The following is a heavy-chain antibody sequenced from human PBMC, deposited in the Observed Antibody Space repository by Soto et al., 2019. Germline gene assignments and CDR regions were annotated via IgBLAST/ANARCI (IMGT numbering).Heavy chain of an antibody. V-gene: IGHV2-5*02. D-gene: IGHD5-12*01. Sequence: QITLKESGPTLVKPTQTLTLTCTFSGFSLNTGGEGVGWIRQPPGKALEWLALIYWDDNKRYSPSLKNRLTITKDTSKNQVVLTMTNIDPVDTATYYCAHRRISWLHFVGGYDYWGQGALVTVSS. CDR2: IYWDDNK. CDR1: GFSLNTGGEG. CDR3: AHRRISWLHFVGGYDY. J-gene: IGHJ4*02.